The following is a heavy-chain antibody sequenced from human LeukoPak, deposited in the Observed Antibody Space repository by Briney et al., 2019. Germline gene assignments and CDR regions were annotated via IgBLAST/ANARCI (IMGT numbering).Heavy chain of an antibody. J-gene: IGHJ4*02. Sequence: SETLSLTCAVYDGSFSGYYWSWIRQPPGKGLEWIGEINHSGSTNYNPSLKSRVTISVDTSKNQFSLKLSSVTAADTAVYYCASRAINYDFWSGYYQLRGNFDYWGQGTLVTVSS. CDR2: INHSGST. CDR3: ASRAINYDFWSGYYQLRGNFDY. D-gene: IGHD3-3*01. CDR1: DGSFSGYY. V-gene: IGHV4-34*01.